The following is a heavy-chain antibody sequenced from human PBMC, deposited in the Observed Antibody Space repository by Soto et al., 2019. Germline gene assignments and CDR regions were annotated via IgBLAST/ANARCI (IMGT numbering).Heavy chain of an antibody. CDR3: ATGIRYFAPGFL. D-gene: IGHD3-9*01. Sequence: GGSLRLSCAASGFTFSSYWMHWVRQAPGKGLVWVSRINSDGSSTSYADSVKGRFTISRDNAKNTLYLQMNSLRAEDTAVYYCATGIRYFAPGFLWGQGTLVTVSS. CDR1: GFTFSSYW. CDR2: INSDGSST. V-gene: IGHV3-74*01. J-gene: IGHJ4*02.